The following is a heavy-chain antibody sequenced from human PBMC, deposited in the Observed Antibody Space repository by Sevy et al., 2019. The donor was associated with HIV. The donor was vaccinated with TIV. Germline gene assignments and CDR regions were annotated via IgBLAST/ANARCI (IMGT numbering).Heavy chain of an antibody. CDR2: ISGSGRST. CDR3: AKGYCSGGSCPRDYYYYGMDV. J-gene: IGHJ6*02. D-gene: IGHD2-15*01. CDR1: GFTLTSYA. Sequence: GSLRLSCAASGFTLTSYAMNWVRQAPGKGLDWVSSISGSGRSTYYADSVEGRFTISRDNSKNTLSLQMNSLRADDTAVYYCAKGYCSGGSCPRDYYYYGMDVWGQGTTVTVSS. V-gene: IGHV3-23*01.